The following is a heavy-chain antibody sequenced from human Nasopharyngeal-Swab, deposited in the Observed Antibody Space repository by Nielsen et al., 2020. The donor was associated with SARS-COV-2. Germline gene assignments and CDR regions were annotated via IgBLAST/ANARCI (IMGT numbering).Heavy chain of an antibody. CDR1: GYTFSDYY. J-gene: IGHJ3*01. V-gene: IGHV1-2*06. D-gene: IGHD3-22*01. Sequence: ASVKVSCKASGYTFSDYYIHWVRQAPGQGLEWMGRINAYSCAIDYPQKFHDRVTMTRDTSNLTAYMELSALTSDDTAVYSCARGGLNYYSSSGAFDFWGRGTMVTVSS. CDR2: INAYSCAI. CDR3: ARGGLNYYSSSGAFDF.